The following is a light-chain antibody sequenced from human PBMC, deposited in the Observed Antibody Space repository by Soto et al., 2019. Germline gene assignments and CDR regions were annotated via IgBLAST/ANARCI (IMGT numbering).Light chain of an antibody. J-gene: IGKJ5*01. Sequence: EIVMTQSPATLSVSPGERATFSCRASQSVSSNLAWFQQKPGQAPRLLIYDASTRATGVPARFSGSGSGTEFTLTISSLQSEDFAVYYCQQHLNWPPYFGQGTRLEIK. CDR3: QQHLNWPPY. V-gene: IGKV3-15*01. CDR2: DAS. CDR1: QSVSSN.